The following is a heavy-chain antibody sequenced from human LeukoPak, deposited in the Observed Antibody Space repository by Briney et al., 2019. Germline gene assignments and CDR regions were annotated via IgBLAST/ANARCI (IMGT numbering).Heavy chain of an antibody. CDR3: ARDSITIFGVPGGWFDP. Sequence: PQTLSLTCTVSGGSISSGDYYWSWIRQPPGKGLEWIGYIYYSGSTYYNPSLKSRVTISVDTSKNQFSLKLSSVTAADTAVYYCARDSITIFGVPGGWFDPWGQGTRVTVSS. CDR1: GGSISSGDYY. CDR2: IYYSGST. J-gene: IGHJ5*02. D-gene: IGHD3-3*01. V-gene: IGHV4-30-4*08.